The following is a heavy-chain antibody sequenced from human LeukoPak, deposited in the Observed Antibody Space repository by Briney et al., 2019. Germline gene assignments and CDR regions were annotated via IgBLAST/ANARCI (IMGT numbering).Heavy chain of an antibody. CDR3: ARGWKFYYDSSGYPGDY. Sequence: GGSLRLSCAASGFTFSSYSMNWVRQAPGKGLEWVSSISSSSSYIYYADSVKGRFTISRDNAKNSLYLQMNSLRAEDTAVYYCARGWKFYYDSSGYPGDYWGQGTLVTVSS. J-gene: IGHJ4*02. V-gene: IGHV3-21*01. CDR1: GFTFSSYS. CDR2: ISSSSSYI. D-gene: IGHD3-22*01.